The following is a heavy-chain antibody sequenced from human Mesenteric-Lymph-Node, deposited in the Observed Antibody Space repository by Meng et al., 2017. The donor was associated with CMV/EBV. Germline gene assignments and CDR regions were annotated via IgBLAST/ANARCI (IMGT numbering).Heavy chain of an antibody. Sequence: LSLTCAASGFTFSSYAMHWVRQAPGKGLEWVAVISYDGSNKYYADSVKGRFTISRDNSKNTLYLQMNSLRAEDTAVYYCARDIVVVPAAILANYYYYYGMDVWGQGTTVTVSS. CDR1: GFTFSSYA. V-gene: IGHV3-30-3*01. CDR3: ARDIVVVPAAILANYYYYYGMDV. CDR2: ISYDGSNK. D-gene: IGHD2-2*02. J-gene: IGHJ6*02.